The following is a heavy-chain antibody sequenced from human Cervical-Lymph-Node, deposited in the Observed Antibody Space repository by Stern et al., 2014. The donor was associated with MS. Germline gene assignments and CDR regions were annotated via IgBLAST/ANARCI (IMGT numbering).Heavy chain of an antibody. CDR3: ARGSSSGWYYFDY. V-gene: IGHV1-18*01. D-gene: IGHD6-19*01. CDR2: GTTYDGNS. Sequence: VQLLESGAEVKKPGASVKVSCKASGYTFTSYGISWVRQAPGLGLEWMGWGTTYDGNSNYAQKLQGRVTMTTDTSTRTAYMELRSLRSDDTAAYFCARGSSSGWYYFDYWGQGTLVTVSS. CDR1: GYTFTSYG. J-gene: IGHJ4*02.